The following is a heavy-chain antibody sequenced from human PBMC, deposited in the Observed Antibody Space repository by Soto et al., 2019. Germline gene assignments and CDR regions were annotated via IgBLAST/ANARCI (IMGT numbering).Heavy chain of an antibody. V-gene: IGHV3-23*01. CDR1: GFTFSSYA. J-gene: IGHJ6*02. CDR2: ISGSGGST. Sequence: LCLSCAASGFTFSSYAMSWVRQAPGKGLEWVSAISGSGGSTYYEDSVKGRFTISRDNSKNTLYLQMNSPRAEDTAVYYCAQAKHNYYGMDVWGQGTTVTVSS. CDR3: AQAKHNYYGMDV.